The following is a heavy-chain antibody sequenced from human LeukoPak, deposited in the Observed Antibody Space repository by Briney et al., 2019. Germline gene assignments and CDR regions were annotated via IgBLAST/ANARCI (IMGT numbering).Heavy chain of an antibody. V-gene: IGHV1-69*04. CDR2: IIPIVNIA. D-gene: IGHD3-10*01. Sequence: GASVKVSCKASGGTFNTYAISWVRQAPGQGLEWVGRIIPIVNIANYAQNFQGRVTITADKSTTTAYMELSSLRSEDTAVYFCASGKEELPYYWGQGTLVTVSS. J-gene: IGHJ4*02. CDR3: ASGKEELPYY. CDR1: GGTFNTYA.